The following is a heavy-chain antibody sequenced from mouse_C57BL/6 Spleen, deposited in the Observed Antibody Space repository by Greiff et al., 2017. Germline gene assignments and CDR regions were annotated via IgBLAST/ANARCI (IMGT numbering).Heavy chain of an antibody. CDR3: VYYDYGIWFAY. D-gene: IGHD2-4*01. V-gene: IGHV1-50*01. CDR1: GYTFTSYW. J-gene: IGHJ3*01. Sequence: VQLQQSGAELVKPGASVKLSCKASGYTFTSYWMQWVKQRPGQGLEWIGEIDPSDSYTNYNQKFKGKATLTVDTSSSTAYMQLSSLTSEDSAVYYCVYYDYGIWFAYWGQGTLVTVSA. CDR2: IDPSDSYT.